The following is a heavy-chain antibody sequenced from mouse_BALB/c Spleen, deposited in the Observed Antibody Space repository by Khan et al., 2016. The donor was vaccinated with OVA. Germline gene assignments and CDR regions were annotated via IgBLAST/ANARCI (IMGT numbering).Heavy chain of an antibody. Sequence: VQLQQSGAELAKPGASVKMSCKASGYTFINYWILWVKQRPGQGLEWIGYINPSTGYTEYNQNFKDKATLTADKSSSTADMQLSSLTSEDSAVDYCARRGLRWDFDYWGQGTTLTVSS. CDR3: ARRGLRWDFDY. CDR1: GYTFINYW. D-gene: IGHD1-1*01. V-gene: IGHV1-7*01. J-gene: IGHJ2*01. CDR2: INPSTGYT.